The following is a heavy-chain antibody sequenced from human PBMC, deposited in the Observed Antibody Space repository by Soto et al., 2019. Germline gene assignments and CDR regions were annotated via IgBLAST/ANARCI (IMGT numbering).Heavy chain of an antibody. Sequence: PSQTLSLTCAISGDSVSSNSAAWNWIRQSPSRGLEWLGRTYYRSKWYNDYAVSVKSRITINPDTSKNQFSLQLNSVTPEDTAVYYCANPPLRYSPRSTKTMFRDYWGQGTLVTVSS. J-gene: IGHJ4*02. D-gene: IGHD5-18*01. CDR1: GDSVSSNSAA. CDR2: TYYRSKWYN. CDR3: ANPPLRYSPRSTKTMFRDY. V-gene: IGHV6-1*01.